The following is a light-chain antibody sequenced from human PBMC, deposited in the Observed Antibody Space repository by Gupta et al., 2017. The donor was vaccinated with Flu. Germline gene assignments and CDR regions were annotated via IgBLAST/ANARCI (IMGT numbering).Light chain of an antibody. CDR2: EVS. CDR3: SSYTSSSTVV. Sequence: QSALTQPASVSGSPGQSITISCTGTSSDVGGYHYVSWYQQHPGKAPKLMSYEVSNRPSGVSNRFSGSKSGNTASLTISGLQAEDEADYYCSSYTSSSTVVFGGGTKLTVL. CDR1: SSDVGGYHY. V-gene: IGLV2-14*01. J-gene: IGLJ2*01.